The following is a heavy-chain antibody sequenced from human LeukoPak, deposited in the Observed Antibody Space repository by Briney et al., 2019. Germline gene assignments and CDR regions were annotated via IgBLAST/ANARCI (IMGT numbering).Heavy chain of an antibody. CDR1: GGSISSGGYY. J-gene: IGHJ5*01. Sequence: SETLSLTCTVSGGSISSGGYYWTWIRQPPGKGLEWIGEINHGGSTNYNPSLKSRVTISVDTSKNQFSLKLTSVTAADTAVYYCARSPPPGATAYGVVDSWGRGTLVTVSS. CDR3: ARSPPPGATAYGVVDS. V-gene: IGHV4-39*07. CDR2: INHGGST. D-gene: IGHD3-10*01.